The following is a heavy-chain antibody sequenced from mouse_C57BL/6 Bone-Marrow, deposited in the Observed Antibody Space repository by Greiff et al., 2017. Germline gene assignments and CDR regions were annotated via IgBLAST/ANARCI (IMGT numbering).Heavy chain of an antibody. D-gene: IGHD1-1*01. V-gene: IGHV1-78*01. CDR2: IYPRDGST. J-gene: IGHJ4*01. CDR1: GYTFTDHT. CDR3: AGYYYGSSYSYYAMDY. Sequence: QVQLQQSDAELVKPGASVKISCKVSGYTFTDHTIHWMKQRPEQGLEWIGYIYPRDGSTKYNEKFKGKATLTADKSSSTAYMQLNSLTSEDSAVYFCAGYYYGSSYSYYAMDYWGQGTSVTVSS.